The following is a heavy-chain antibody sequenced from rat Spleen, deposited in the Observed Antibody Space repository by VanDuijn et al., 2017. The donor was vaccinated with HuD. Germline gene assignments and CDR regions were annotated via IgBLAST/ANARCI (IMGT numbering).Heavy chain of an antibody. Sequence: EVQLVESDGGLVQPGRSLKLSCAASGFTFSDYYMAWVRQAPTKGLEWVATISSDGGRNFYRDSVNGRFTISRDNAKSTLYLQMDSLRSEDTATYYCASLITGYFDFWGPGTMVTVSS. D-gene: IGHD1-12*01. CDR3: ASLITGYFDF. CDR1: GFTFSDYY. CDR2: ISSDGGRN. V-gene: IGHV5-29*01. J-gene: IGHJ1*01.